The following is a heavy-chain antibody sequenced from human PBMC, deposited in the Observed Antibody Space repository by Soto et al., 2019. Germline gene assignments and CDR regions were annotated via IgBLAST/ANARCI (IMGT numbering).Heavy chain of an antibody. CDR1: GFTFSSYG. CDR2: ISYDGSNK. Sequence: GGSLRLSCAASGFTFSSYGMHWVRQAPGKGLEWVAVISYDGSNKYYADSVEGRFTISRDNSKNTLYLQMNSLRAEDTAVYYCASLGDPSGIGVDYWGQGTLVTVSS. D-gene: IGHD4-17*01. CDR3: ASLGDPSGIGVDY. J-gene: IGHJ4*02. V-gene: IGHV3-30*03.